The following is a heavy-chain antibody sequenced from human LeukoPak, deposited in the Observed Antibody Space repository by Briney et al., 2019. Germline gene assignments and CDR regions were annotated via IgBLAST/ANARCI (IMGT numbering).Heavy chain of an antibody. CDR2: IYYSGST. CDR3: ARDHDYSNYGPTDGFDP. D-gene: IGHD4-11*01. J-gene: IGHJ5*02. CDR1: GVSISSYY. V-gene: IGHV4-59*01. Sequence: SETLSLTCTASGVSISSYYWSWLRQPPGKGLEWIGYIYYSGSTNYNPSLKSRVTISVDTSKNQFSLKLSSVTAADTAVYYCARDHDYSNYGPTDGFDPSGPGTLCTVSS.